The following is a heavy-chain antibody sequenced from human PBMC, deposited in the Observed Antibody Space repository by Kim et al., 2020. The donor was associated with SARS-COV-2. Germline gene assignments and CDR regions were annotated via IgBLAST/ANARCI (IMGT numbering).Heavy chain of an antibody. D-gene: IGHD6-13*01. V-gene: IGHV3-7*01. CDR1: GFTSTSHR. Sequence: GGSLRLSCEASGFTSTSHRMTWVRQAPGKGLEWVANINQEGSEKNYVDSVKGRFTISGDNAKKSLYLQMNSLRAEDTAVYYCARGGVGSSRHGGMDVWGKGTTVTVSS. J-gene: IGHJ6*03. CDR2: INQEGSEK. CDR3: ARGGVGSSRHGGMDV.